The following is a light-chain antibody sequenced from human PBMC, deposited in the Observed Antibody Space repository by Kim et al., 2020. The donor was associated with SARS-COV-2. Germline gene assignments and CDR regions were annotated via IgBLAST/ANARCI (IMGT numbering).Light chain of an antibody. Sequence: SVSPGQTASITWSGDKVGEKYACWYQQKPGQSPVLVIYQDSKRPSGIPERFSGSNSGNTATLTISGTQAMDEADYYCQAWDSSTAVFGGGTKLTVL. V-gene: IGLV3-1*01. CDR1: KVGEKY. CDR2: QDS. J-gene: IGLJ2*01. CDR3: QAWDSSTAV.